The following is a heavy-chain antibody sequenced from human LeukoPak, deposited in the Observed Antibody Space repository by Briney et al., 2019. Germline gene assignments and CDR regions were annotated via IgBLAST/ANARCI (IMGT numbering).Heavy chain of an antibody. Sequence: GSLRLSCTASGFTFNTYTMNWVRQAPGKGLEWVSYISDSSRKIYYADSVKGRFTISRDNAKNSLYLQMNSLRAEDTAVYYCARGPYGDYIDAFDYWGQGTLVTVSS. D-gene: IGHD4-17*01. CDR2: ISDSSRKI. V-gene: IGHV3-48*01. J-gene: IGHJ4*02. CDR1: GFTFNTYT. CDR3: ARGPYGDYIDAFDY.